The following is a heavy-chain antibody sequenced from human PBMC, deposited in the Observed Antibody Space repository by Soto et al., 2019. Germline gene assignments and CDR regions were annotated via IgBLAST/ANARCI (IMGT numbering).Heavy chain of an antibody. J-gene: IGHJ6*02. CDR3: AREAIDTAMLYGVGWDG. D-gene: IGHD5-18*01. Sequence: SVKGSCPASGGTFSIYAISWVRQAPGQGLEWMGGIIPIFGTANYAQKFQGRVTITADKSTSTAYMELSSLRSEDTAVYYCAREAIDTAMLYGVGWDGCGQGTTVSVS. CDR1: GGTFSIYA. CDR2: IIPIFGTA. V-gene: IGHV1-69*06.